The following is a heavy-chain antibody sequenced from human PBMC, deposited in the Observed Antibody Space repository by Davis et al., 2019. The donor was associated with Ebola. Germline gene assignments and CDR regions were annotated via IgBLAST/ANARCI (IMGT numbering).Heavy chain of an antibody. V-gene: IGHV3-20*04. CDR1: GFTFDDYG. Sequence: GESLKISCAASGFTFDDYGMSWVRQAPGKGLEWVSGINWNGGSTGYADSVKGRFTISKDNAKKSLYLQMNSRRAEDTAVDYCARVSTSSGNFYYYMDVWGKGTTVTVSS. CDR2: INWNGGST. D-gene: IGHD6-6*01. J-gene: IGHJ6*03. CDR3: ARVSTSSGNFYYYMDV.